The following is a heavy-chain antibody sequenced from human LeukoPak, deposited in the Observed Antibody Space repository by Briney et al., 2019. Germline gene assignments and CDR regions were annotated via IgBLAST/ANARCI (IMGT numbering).Heavy chain of an antibody. J-gene: IGHJ4*02. V-gene: IGHV3-74*01. CDR1: GFTFSSHW. Sequence: HPGGSLRLTCVASGFTFSSHWIHWVRQAPGKGLVWVSRINSDGGSTYYADSVKGRFTISRDNSKNTLYLQMNSLRAEDTAVYYCANQRITIFFVVDYWGQGTLVTVSS. CDR3: ANQRITIFFVVDY. D-gene: IGHD3-9*01. CDR2: INSDGGST.